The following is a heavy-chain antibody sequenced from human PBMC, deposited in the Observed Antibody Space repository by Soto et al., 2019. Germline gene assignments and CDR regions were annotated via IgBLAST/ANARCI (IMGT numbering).Heavy chain of an antibody. Sequence: ETMSLTCTVSGGSISSSSYYWGWIRQPPGKGLEWIGSIYYSGSTYYNPSLKSRLTISVDTSKNQFSLSLRSVTAADTAVYYCASHRTFWPFDYWGQGTVVTVSS. J-gene: IGHJ4*02. D-gene: IGHD2-8*01. V-gene: IGHV4-39*01. CDR3: ASHRTFWPFDY. CDR1: GGSISSSSYY. CDR2: IYYSGST.